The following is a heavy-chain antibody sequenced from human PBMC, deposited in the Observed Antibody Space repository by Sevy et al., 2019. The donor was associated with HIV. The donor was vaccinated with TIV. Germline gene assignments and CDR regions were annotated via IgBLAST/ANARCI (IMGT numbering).Heavy chain of an antibody. Sequence: GESLKISCAASGFTFSSHWMHWVRQAPGKGLVWVSRINSDGSSTSYADSVKGRFTISRDNAKNTLYLQMNSLRAEDTAVYYCARVRMSSGVRAFDIWGQGTMVTVSS. D-gene: IGHD6-19*01. CDR2: INSDGSST. J-gene: IGHJ3*02. CDR3: ARVRMSSGVRAFDI. CDR1: GFTFSSHW. V-gene: IGHV3-74*01.